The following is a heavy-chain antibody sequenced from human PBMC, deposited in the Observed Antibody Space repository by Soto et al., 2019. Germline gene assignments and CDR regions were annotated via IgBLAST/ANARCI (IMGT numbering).Heavy chain of an antibody. V-gene: IGHV3-9*01. CDR2: ISWNSGSI. Sequence: EVQLVESGGGXVQPGRSLXXXXXASGFTFDDYAMHWVRQAPGKGLEWVSGISWNSGSIGYADSVKGRFTSSRDNAKNSLYLQMNSLRAEDTALYYCAKGQGFGELLGYYFDYWGQGTLVTVSS. D-gene: IGHD3-10*01. J-gene: IGHJ4*02. CDR3: AKGQGFGELLGYYFDY. CDR1: GFTFDDYA.